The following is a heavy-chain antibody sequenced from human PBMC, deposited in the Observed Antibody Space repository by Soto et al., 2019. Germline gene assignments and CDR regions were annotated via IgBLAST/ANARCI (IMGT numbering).Heavy chain of an antibody. CDR2: ARNKDNSYFT. CDR3: VRGKGGFLYYYMDV. Sequence: EVQLVESGGGLVQPGGSLRLSCAASGFTFSDHYMDWVRQAPGKGLEWVGRARNKDNSYFTEYAASVKGRVTISRDESQNSLYLQMNSLKTEDTAVYCCVRGKGGFLYYYMDVWGKGTTVTVS. CDR1: GFTFSDHY. J-gene: IGHJ6*03. V-gene: IGHV3-72*01.